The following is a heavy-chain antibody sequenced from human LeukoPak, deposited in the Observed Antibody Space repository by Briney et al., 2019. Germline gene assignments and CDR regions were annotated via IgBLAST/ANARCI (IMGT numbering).Heavy chain of an antibody. D-gene: IGHD1-26*01. Sequence: SETLSLTCTVSGASISSRTYYWGWVRQPPGKGLEWIASIYYSGITYYNPSLKSRVTISVDTSKNQFSLKSSVTAADTAVYYCAGSGSDWGNYFDYWGQGTLVTVSS. CDR3: AGSGSDWGNYFDY. CDR2: IYYSGIT. J-gene: IGHJ4*02. CDR1: GASISSRTYY. V-gene: IGHV4-39*07.